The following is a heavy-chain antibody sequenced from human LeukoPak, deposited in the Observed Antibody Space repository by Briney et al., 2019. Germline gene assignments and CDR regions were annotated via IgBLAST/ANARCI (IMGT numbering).Heavy chain of an antibody. J-gene: IGHJ6*02. CDR1: GYTFTSYD. D-gene: IGHD2-21*02. V-gene: IGHV1-8*01. Sequence: ASVKVSFKGSGYTFTSYDINWVRQATGQGLEWMGWMNPNSRNTGYAQKFQGRVTMTRNTSISTAYMELSSLRSEDTAVYYCASAYCGGDCYSPGATNYYYYGMDVWGQGTTVTVSS. CDR2: MNPNSRNT. CDR3: ASAYCGGDCYSPGATNYYYYGMDV.